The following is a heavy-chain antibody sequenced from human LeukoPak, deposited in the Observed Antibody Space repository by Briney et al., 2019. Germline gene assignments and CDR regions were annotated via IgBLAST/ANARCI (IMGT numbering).Heavy chain of an antibody. J-gene: IGHJ6*03. CDR3: ARGPDYGDFSFYYYMDV. D-gene: IGHD4-17*01. CDR2: MNPNSGNT. CDR1: GYTFISYD. V-gene: IGHV1-8*01. Sequence: ASMKVPCKASGYTFISYDINWVRQATGQGLEWMGWMNPNSGNTGYAQKFQGRVTVTRNTSISTAYMELSSLRSEDTAVYYCARGPDYGDFSFYYYMDVWGKGTTVTVSS.